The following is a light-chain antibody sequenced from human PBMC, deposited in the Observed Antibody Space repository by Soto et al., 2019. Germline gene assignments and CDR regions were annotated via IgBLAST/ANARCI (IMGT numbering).Light chain of an antibody. CDR3: QSYGTSGSEV. CDR1: STNIGAGYD. Sequence: QSVLTQPPSVSGAPGQRITISCTGNSTNIGAGYDVHWYQQLPGTAPKLIIYGNSNRPSGVPDRFFGSKSGTTASLAIPGLQAEDEADYYCQSYGTSGSEVFGRGTKVTVL. CDR2: GNS. V-gene: IGLV1-40*01. J-gene: IGLJ3*02.